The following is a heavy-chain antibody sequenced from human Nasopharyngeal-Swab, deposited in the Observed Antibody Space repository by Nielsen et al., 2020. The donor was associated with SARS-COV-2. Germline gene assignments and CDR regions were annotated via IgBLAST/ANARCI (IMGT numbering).Heavy chain of an antibody. D-gene: IGHD2-21*02. Sequence: GEFLKISCVASGFTFSNHNINWVRQAPGKGLEWISYISRSRSTIYYADSVKGRFTISRDNAKDSLYLQMSDLRVEDTAVYYCARIYCGGDCEDYYYYHMDVWGKGSTVTVSS. CDR3: ARIYCGGDCEDYYYYHMDV. V-gene: IGHV3-48*04. J-gene: IGHJ6*03. CDR2: ISRSRSTI. CDR1: GFTFSNHN.